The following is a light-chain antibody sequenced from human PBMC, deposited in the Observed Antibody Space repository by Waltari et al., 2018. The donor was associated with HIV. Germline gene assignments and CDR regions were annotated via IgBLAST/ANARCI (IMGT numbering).Light chain of an antibody. CDR3: SSYTTSSTLVV. CDR2: EVS. Sequence: QSALTQPASVSGSPGQSITISCTGTSSDVGSSNLVSWYQQHPGKAPKVMIYEVSKRPSGVSNRFSGSKSGNTASLTISGLQAEDEADYYCSSYTTSSTLVVFGGGTRLTVL. V-gene: IGLV2-14*02. CDR1: SSDVGSSNL. J-gene: IGLJ3*02.